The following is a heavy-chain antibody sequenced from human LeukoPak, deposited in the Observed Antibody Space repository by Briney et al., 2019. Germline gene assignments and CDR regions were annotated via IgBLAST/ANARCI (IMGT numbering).Heavy chain of an antibody. J-gene: IGHJ4*02. Sequence: GASVKVSCKASGYTFTGYYMHWVRQAPGQGLEWMGWINPNSGGTNYAQKFQGRVTMTRDTSISTAYMELSRLRSDDTAVYYCAINYYDSSGYYFDYWGQGTLVTASS. D-gene: IGHD3-22*01. CDR2: INPNSGGT. CDR3: AINYYDSSGYYFDY. CDR1: GYTFTGYY. V-gene: IGHV1-2*02.